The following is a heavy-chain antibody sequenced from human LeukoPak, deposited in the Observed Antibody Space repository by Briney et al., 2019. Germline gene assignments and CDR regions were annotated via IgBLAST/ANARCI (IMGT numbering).Heavy chain of an antibody. CDR2: ISGSGGST. J-gene: IGHJ4*02. D-gene: IGHD6-13*01. CDR3: ARESGYTYGA. CDR1: GFTFSSYA. Sequence: GGSLRLSCAASGFTFSSYAMSWVRQAPGKGLEWVSVISGSGGSTYYADSVKGRFTISRDNSNNTLFLQMNSLRAEDTAVYYCARESGYTYGAWGQGTLVTVSS. V-gene: IGHV3-23*01.